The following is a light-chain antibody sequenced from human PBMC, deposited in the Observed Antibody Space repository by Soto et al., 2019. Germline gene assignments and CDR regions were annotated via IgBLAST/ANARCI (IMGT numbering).Light chain of an antibody. CDR3: QQRINAPWT. CDR2: DAS. J-gene: IGKJ1*01. CDR1: QSVDNY. V-gene: IGKV3-11*01. Sequence: EIVLTQSPATLSLSPGERATLSCRASQSVDNYLVWYQQKPGQAPRALIYDASNRATGIPARFSGSGSGTYFTLTISGLEPEDFAVYYCQQRINAPWTFGQGTKVEIK.